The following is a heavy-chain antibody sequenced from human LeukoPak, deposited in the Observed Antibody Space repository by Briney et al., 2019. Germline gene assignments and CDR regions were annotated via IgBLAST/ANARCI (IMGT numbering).Heavy chain of an antibody. CDR2: ISSSSSNI. CDR1: GFTFSSYS. J-gene: IGHJ5*02. V-gene: IGHV3-21*01. CDR3: ARDQRPVLRYFDWLLKENWFDP. D-gene: IGHD3-9*01. Sequence: GGSLRLSCAASGFTFSSYSMNWVRQAPGKGLEWVSSISSSSSNIYYADSVKGRFTISRDNAKTSLYLQMNSLRAEDTAVYYCARDQRPVLRYFDWLLKENWFDPWGQGTLVTVSS.